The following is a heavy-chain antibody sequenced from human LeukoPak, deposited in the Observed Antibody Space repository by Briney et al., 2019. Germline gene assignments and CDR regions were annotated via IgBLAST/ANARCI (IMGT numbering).Heavy chain of an antibody. V-gene: IGHV4-34*01. J-gene: IGHJ6*03. D-gene: IGHD3-10*01. CDR2: INHSGST. CDR3: ARAGYYYGSGSYYPLYYYYYYMDV. CDR1: GGSFSGYY. Sequence: SETLSLTCAVYGGSFSGYYWSWIRQPPGKGLEWIGEINHSGSTNYNPSLKSRVTISVDTSKNQFSLKLSSVTAADTAVYYCARAGYYYGSGSYYPLYYYYYYMDVWGKGTTVTVSS.